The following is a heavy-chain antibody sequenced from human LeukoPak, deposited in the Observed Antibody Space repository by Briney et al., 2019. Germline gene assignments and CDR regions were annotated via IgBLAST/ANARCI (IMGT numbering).Heavy chain of an antibody. D-gene: IGHD3-10*01. Sequence: GGSLRLSCAASGFTFSSYSMNWVRRAPGKGLEWVSYISSSSSTIYYADSVKGRFTISRDNAKNSLYLQMNSLRAEDTAVYYCARSPGRLSDYWGQGTLVTVSS. V-gene: IGHV3-48*01. CDR1: GFTFSSYS. CDR3: ARSPGRLSDY. J-gene: IGHJ4*02. CDR2: ISSSSSTI.